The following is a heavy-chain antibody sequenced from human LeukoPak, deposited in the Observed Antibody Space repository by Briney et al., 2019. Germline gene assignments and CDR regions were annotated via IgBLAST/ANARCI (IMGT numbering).Heavy chain of an antibody. D-gene: IGHD3-10*01. CDR3: ARGYDSGSYYRH. CDR2: INHSGST. Sequence: SETLSLTCGVYGGSFSGYYWSWIRQPPGKGLEWIGEINHSGSTNYNPSLKSRVTISVDTSKNLFSLRLSFVTAADTAVYYCARGYDSGSYYRHWGQGTLVTVTS. V-gene: IGHV4-34*01. CDR1: GGSFSGYY. J-gene: IGHJ4*02.